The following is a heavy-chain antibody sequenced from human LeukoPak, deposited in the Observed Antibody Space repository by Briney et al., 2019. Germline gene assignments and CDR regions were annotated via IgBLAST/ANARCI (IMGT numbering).Heavy chain of an antibody. V-gene: IGHV3-21*01. Sequence: GGSLRLSCAASGFTFSRHSMNWVRRSPGKGREGVSYISSSSSYRYYADSVKGRVTISRYNTRNSMYLQMNSLRAEDTAVYYCARGDSNYGGGLDYWGQGTLVTVSS. CDR3: ARGDSNYGGGLDY. CDR1: GFTFSRHS. J-gene: IGHJ4*02. CDR2: ISSSSSYR. D-gene: IGHD4-11*01.